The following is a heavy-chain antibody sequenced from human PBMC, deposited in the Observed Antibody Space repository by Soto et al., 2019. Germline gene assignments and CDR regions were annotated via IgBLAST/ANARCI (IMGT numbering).Heavy chain of an antibody. V-gene: IGHV1-69*02. CDR1: GGTFSSYS. CDR2: IIPILGLT. Sequence: SVKVSCTTSGGTFSSYSISWVRHAPGQGLEWMGRIIPILGLTNHAQKFQGRVTITAYKSTNTAYMELSSLRSEDTAVYYCATSGTHSSGLDYWGQGTLVTVSS. J-gene: IGHJ4*02. D-gene: IGHD3-22*01. CDR3: ATSGTHSSGLDY.